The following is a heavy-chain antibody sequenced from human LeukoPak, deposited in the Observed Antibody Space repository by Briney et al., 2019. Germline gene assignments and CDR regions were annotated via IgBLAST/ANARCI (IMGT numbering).Heavy chain of an antibody. V-gene: IGHV3-7*01. CDR3: ARSGSYFDY. CDR1: GFTFSKYW. J-gene: IGHJ4*02. Sequence: GGSLRLSCAASGFTFSKYWMTWVRLVPGKGLEWVANIKEDGSAKYYMDSVRGRFTISRDNAKNSLYLQIYSLRAEDTAVYYCARSGSYFDYWGQGTLVTVSS. CDR2: IKEDGSAK. D-gene: IGHD1-26*01.